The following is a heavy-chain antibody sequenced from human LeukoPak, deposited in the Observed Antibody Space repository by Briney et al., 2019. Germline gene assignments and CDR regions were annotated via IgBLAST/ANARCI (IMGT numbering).Heavy chain of an antibody. CDR1: GGPISSYY. V-gene: IGHV4-59*08. J-gene: IGHJ5*02. D-gene: IGHD3-3*01. Sequence: SETLSLTCTVSGGPISSYYWSWIRQPPGKGLEWIGYIYYSGSTNYNPSLKSRVTISVDTSKNQFSLKLSSVTAADTAVYYCARHMNDFWSGYSRFDPWGQGTLVTVSS. CDR3: ARHMNDFWSGYSRFDP. CDR2: IYYSGST.